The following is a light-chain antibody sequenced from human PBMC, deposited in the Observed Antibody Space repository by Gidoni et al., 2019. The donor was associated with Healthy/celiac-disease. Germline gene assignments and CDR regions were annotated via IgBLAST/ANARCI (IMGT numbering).Light chain of an antibody. Sequence: QAELTQPSSLSASPGAAASRTCTLRSGINDGTYRIYWYQQKPGSPPQYLLRYKSDYDKQQGSGVPSRFSGSKDASANAGILLISGLQSEDEADYYCMIWHSSAWVFGGGTKLTVL. V-gene: IGLV5-45*03. J-gene: IGLJ2*01. CDR1: SGINDGTYR. CDR3: MIWHSSAWV. CDR2: YKSDYDK.